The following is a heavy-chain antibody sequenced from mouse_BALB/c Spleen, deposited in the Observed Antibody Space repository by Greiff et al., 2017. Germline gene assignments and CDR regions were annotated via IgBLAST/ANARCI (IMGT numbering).Heavy chain of an antibody. CDR3: AINHPHFDY. Sequence: QVQLQQSGAELARPGASVKLSCKASGYTFTSYWMQWVKQRPGQGLEWIGAIYPGDGDTRYTQKFKGKATLTADKSSSTAYMQLSSLASEDSAVYYCAINHPHFDYWGQGTTLTVSS. J-gene: IGHJ2*01. CDR1: GYTFTSYW. V-gene: IGHV1-87*01. CDR2: IYPGDGDT.